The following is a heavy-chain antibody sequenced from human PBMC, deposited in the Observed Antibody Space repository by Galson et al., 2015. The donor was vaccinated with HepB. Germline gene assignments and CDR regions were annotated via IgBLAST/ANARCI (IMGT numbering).Heavy chain of an antibody. J-gene: IGHJ2*01. Sequence: SLRLSCAASGFTFSSYSMNWVRQAPGKGLEWVSYISSSSSTIYYADSVKGRFTISRDNAKNSLYLQMNSLRDEDTAVYYCARWLQYHWYFDLWGRGTLVTVSS. V-gene: IGHV3-48*02. CDR2: ISSSSSTI. CDR1: GFTFSSYS. CDR3: ARWLQYHWYFDL. D-gene: IGHD5-24*01.